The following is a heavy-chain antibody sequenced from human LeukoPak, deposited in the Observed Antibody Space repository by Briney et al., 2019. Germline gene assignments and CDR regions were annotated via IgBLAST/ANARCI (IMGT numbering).Heavy chain of an antibody. J-gene: IGHJ4*02. CDR3: ARGKRWEYQLLYGFKACDY. CDR2: INPNSGGT. D-gene: IGHD2-2*02. V-gene: IGHV1-2*02. CDR1: GYTFTGYY. Sequence: ASVKVSCKASGYTFTGYYMHWVRQAPGQGLEWMGWINPNSGGTNYAQKFQGRVTMTRDTSISTAYMELSRLRSDDTAVYYCARGKRWEYQLLYGFKACDYWGQGTLVTVSS.